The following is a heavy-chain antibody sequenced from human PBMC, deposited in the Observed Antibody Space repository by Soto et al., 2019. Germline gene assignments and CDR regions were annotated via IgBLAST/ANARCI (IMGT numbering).Heavy chain of an antibody. Sequence: SETLSLTCTVSGGSISSYYWSWIRQPPGKGLEWIGYIYYSGSTNYNPSLKSRVTISVDTSKNQFSLKLSSVTAADTAVYYCASGGPHMVRGRTYYYYYYMDVWGKGTTVTVSS. CDR3: ASGGPHMVRGRTYYYYYYMDV. D-gene: IGHD3-10*01. V-gene: IGHV4-59*01. CDR1: GGSISSYY. CDR2: IYYSGST. J-gene: IGHJ6*03.